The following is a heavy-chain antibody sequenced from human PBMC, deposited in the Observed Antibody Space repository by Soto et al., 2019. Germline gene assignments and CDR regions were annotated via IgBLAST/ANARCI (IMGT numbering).Heavy chain of an antibody. CDR2: ISGSGGST. D-gene: IGHD3-16*02. Sequence: GGSLRLSCAASGFTFSSYAMSWVRQAPGKGLEWVSAISGSGGSTYYADSVKGRFTISRDNSKNTLYLQMNSLRAEDTAVYYCAKAALYYDYIWGSYRDAEYFQHWGQGTLVTVSS. CDR3: AKAALYYDYIWGSYRDAEYFQH. V-gene: IGHV3-23*01. J-gene: IGHJ1*01. CDR1: GFTFSSYA.